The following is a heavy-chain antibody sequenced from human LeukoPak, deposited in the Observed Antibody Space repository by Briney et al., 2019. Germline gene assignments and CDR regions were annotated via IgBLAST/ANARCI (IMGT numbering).Heavy chain of an antibody. CDR3: ARDPNYYYPSYYYDS. CDR1: GFTFDDYP. J-gene: IGHJ4*02. D-gene: IGHD4/OR15-4a*01. CDR2: IGGRTFRGTT. V-gene: IGHV3-49*03. Sequence: GGSLRLSCTTSGFTFDDYPMNWFRQAPGKGLEWVGFIGGRTFRGTTQYAASLKGRFTISRDDSKSTAYLQMISLKIEDTGVYYCARDPNYYYPSYYYDSWGLGTLVTVSS.